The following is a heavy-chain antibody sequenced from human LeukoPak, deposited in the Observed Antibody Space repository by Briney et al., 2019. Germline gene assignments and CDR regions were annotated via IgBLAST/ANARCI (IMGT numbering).Heavy chain of an antibody. CDR3: VRYSSSSGGAAYYLDY. D-gene: IGHD6-6*01. CDR2: ISGDGSVT. J-gene: IGHJ4*01. CDR1: GFTLRNYW. Sequence: GGSLRLSCTASGFTLRNYWIHWVRQVPGKRLVWVPRISGDGSVTNYADSVQGRFTISRDNAKNILYLQINSLRSEDTAVYYCVRYSSSSGGAAYYLDYWGHGTLVSVSS. V-gene: IGHV3-74*01.